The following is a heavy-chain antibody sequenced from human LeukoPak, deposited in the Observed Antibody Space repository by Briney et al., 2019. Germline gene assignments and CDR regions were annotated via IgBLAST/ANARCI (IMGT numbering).Heavy chain of an antibody. V-gene: IGHV4-38-2*02. J-gene: IGHJ4*02. D-gene: IGHD5-12*01. CDR2: IYHSGST. CDR1: GYSISSGYY. Sequence: SETLSLTCTVSGYSISSGYYCGWIRQPPGKGLEWIGSIYHSGSTYYNPSLKSRVTISVDTSKNQFSLKLSSVTAADTAVYYCARDLYSGYDWGSDYWGQGTLVTVSS. CDR3: ARDLYSGYDWGSDY.